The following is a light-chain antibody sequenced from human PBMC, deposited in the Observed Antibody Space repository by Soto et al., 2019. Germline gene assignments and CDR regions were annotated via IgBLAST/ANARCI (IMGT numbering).Light chain of an antibody. J-gene: IGLJ2*01. V-gene: IGLV1-44*01. CDR2: SND. Sequence: QSVLTQPPSASGTPGQRVNISCSGSSSNIGSNTVNWYQQLTGTAPKILIYSNDQRPSGVPDRFSGSKSGTSASLAISWLQSGDEADYYCAAWDDRLSAVVFGGGTQLTVL. CDR1: SSNIGSNT. CDR3: AAWDDRLSAVV.